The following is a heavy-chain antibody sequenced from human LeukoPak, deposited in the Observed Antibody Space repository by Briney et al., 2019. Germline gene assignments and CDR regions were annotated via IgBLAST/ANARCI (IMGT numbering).Heavy chain of an antibody. V-gene: IGHV4-59*08. J-gene: IGHJ6*02. CDR1: GGSISSYY. CDR2: IYYSGST. CDR3: ARVAAAGTPPFNYYGMDV. D-gene: IGHD6-13*01. Sequence: ASETLSLTCTVSGGSISSYYWSWIRQPPGKGLEWIGYIYYSGSTNYNPSLKSRVTISVDTSKNQFSLKLSSVTAADTAVYYCARVAAAGTPPFNYYGMDVWGQGTTVTVSS.